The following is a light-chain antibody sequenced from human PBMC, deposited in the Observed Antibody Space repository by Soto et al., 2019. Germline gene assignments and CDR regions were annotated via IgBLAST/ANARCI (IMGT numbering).Light chain of an antibody. CDR3: QQYGSSIT. J-gene: IGKJ5*01. V-gene: IGKV3-20*01. CDR2: GTS. Sequence: EIVLTQSPGTLSLSPGERATLLCRASQSVKSSYLAWYQHKPGQAPRLLIYGTSSRATGIPDRFSGSGSGTDFTLTISRLEPEDFAVYYCQQYGSSITFGQGTRLEI. CDR1: QSVKSSY.